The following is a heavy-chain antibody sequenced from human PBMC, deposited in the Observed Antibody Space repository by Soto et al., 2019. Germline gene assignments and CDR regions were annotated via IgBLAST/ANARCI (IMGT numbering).Heavy chain of an antibody. V-gene: IGHV3-30*18. CDR1: GFTFSSYG. CDR2: ISYDGSNK. D-gene: IGHD4-4*01. J-gene: IGHJ6*02. CDR3: AKPLLGETTVTTSGIYYYGMDV. Sequence: GGSLRLSCAASGFTFSSYGMHWVRQAPGKGLEWVAVISYDGSNKYYADSVKGRFTISRDNSKNTLYLQMNSLRAEDTAVYYCAKPLLGETTVTTSGIYYYGMDVWGQGTTVTVSS.